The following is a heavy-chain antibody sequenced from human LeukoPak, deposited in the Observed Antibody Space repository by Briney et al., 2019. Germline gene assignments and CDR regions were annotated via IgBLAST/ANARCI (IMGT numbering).Heavy chain of an antibody. D-gene: IGHD5-12*01. V-gene: IGHV4-34*01. J-gene: IGHJ5*02. CDR1: GGSFSGYY. Sequence: SETLSLTCAVYGGSFSGYYWSWIRQPPGKGLEWIGEINHSGSTNYNPSLKSRVTISVDTSKNQFSLKLSSVTAADTAVYYCARDPDIIYDNWFDPWGQGTLVTVSS. CDR3: ARDPDIIYDNWFDP. CDR2: INHSGST.